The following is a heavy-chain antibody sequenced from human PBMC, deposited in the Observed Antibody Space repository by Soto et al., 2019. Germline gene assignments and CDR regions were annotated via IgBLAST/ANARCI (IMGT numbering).Heavy chain of an antibody. D-gene: IGHD2-21*02. V-gene: IGHV3-23*01. CDR1: GFTFNNYA. J-gene: IGHJ4*02. CDR3: AKGSVVVAAKFDS. CDR2: ISSSGYST. Sequence: LRLSCAASGFTFNNYAMSWVRQAPGKGLEWVSAISSSGYSTYYADSVKGRLTISRDNSKNTVYLQMNNLRAEDTAVYYCAKGSVVVAAKFDSWGQGTLVTVSS.